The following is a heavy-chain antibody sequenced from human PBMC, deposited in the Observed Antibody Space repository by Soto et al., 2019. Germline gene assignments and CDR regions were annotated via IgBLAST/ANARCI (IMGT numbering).Heavy chain of an antibody. CDR3: ARRRSSGWYLMGYFDY. D-gene: IGHD6-19*01. V-gene: IGHV4-39*01. CDR1: GGSISSSSYY. J-gene: IGHJ4*02. Sequence: SETLSLTCTVSGGSISSSSYYWGWIRQPPGKGLEWIGSIYYSGSTYYNPFLKSRVTISVDTSKNQFSLKLSSVTAADTAVYYCARRRSSGWYLMGYFDYWGQGTLVTVSS. CDR2: IYYSGST.